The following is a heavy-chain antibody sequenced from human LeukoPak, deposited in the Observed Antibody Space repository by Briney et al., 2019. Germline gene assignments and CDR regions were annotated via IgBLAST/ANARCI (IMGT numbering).Heavy chain of an antibody. D-gene: IGHD5-12*01. V-gene: IGHV1-2*06. CDR2: INPNIGGT. Sequence: ASVKVSCKASGYTFTGYYMHWVRQAPGQGLEWMGRINPNIGGTNYAQKFQGRVTMTRDTSISTAYMELSRLRSDDTAVYYCARWGREVARPIYYYYYGKDVWGQGTTVTVSS. J-gene: IGHJ6*02. CDR1: GYTFTGYY. CDR3: ARWGREVARPIYYYYYGKDV.